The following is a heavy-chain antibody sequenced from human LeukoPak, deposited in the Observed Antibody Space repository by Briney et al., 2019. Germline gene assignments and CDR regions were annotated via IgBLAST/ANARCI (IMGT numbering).Heavy chain of an antibody. J-gene: IGHJ3*02. CDR3: ARDFTGYDSSGYDAFDI. D-gene: IGHD3-22*01. Sequence: GGSLRLSCAASGFTFSDYHMSWIRQAPGKGLEWVSYISSSGSTIYYADSVKGRFTISRDNAKNSLYLQMNSLRAEDTAVYYCARDFTGYDSSGYDAFDIWGQGTMVTVSS. CDR1: GFTFSDYH. CDR2: ISSSGSTI. V-gene: IGHV3-11*01.